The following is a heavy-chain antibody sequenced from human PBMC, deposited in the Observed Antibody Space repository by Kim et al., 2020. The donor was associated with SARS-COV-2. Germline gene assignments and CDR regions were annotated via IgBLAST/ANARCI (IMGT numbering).Heavy chain of an antibody. V-gene: IGHV3-7*01. CDR3: LSAQYDH. Sequence: QDGSETCYGDSLKGRFTISRDNAKNSVYLQMSSLRAEDTAIYYCLSAQYDHWGQGTLVTVSS. CDR2: QDGSET. J-gene: IGHJ4*02.